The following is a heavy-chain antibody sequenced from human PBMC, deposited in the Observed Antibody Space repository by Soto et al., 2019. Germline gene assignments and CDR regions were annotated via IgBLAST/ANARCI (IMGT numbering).Heavy chain of an antibody. V-gene: IGHV3-72*01. CDR1: GFTFSDHY. CDR2: TRNKANSYTT. J-gene: IGHJ6*02. CDR3: ARGKGYYYYGMDV. Sequence: EVQLVESGGGLVQPGGSLRLSCAASGFTFSDHYMDWVRQAPGKGLEWVGRTRNKANSYTTEYDASVKGRFTISRDDSKNTLYLQMNSLKTEDTAVYYCARGKGYYYYGMDVWGQGTTVTVSS.